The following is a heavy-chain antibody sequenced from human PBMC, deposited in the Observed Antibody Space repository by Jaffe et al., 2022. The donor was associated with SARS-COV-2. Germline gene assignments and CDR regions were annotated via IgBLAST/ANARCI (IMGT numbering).Heavy chain of an antibody. Sequence: EVQLVETGGGLIQPGGSLRLSCAASGFTVSSNYMSWVRQAPGKGLEWVSVIYSGGSTYYADSVKGRFTISRDNSKNTLYLQMNSLRAEDTAVYYCARAIEGYYYYYMDVWGKGTTVTVSS. CDR1: GFTVSSNY. V-gene: IGHV3-53*02. J-gene: IGHJ6*03. CDR3: ARAIEGYYYYYMDV. CDR2: IYSGGST.